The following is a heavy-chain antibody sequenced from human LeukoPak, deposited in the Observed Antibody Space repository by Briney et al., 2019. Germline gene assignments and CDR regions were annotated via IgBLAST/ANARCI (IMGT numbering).Heavy chain of an antibody. Sequence: GGSLRLSCAASGFTFSSYAMSWVRQAPGKGLEWVSTIRGSVDTTNYADSVKGRFTISRDTSKNTLSLQMDGLRAEDTAVYYCAKGDGSSWYSPFDYWGQGTLVTVSS. CDR3: AKGDGSSWYSPFDY. CDR1: GFTFSSYA. CDR2: IRGSVDTT. D-gene: IGHD6-13*01. V-gene: IGHV3-23*01. J-gene: IGHJ4*02.